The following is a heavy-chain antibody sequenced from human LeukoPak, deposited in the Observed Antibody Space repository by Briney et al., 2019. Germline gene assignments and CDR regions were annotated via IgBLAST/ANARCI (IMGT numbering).Heavy chain of an antibody. Sequence: PGRPLTLTCAATGFTFDDYAMHWVRQAPGKGLEWASGISWNSASIGYADSVKGRFTISRDNAKNSLYLQMNSLRAEDMALYYCAKGGDYVWGSYRPHEFDYWGQGTLVTVSS. J-gene: IGHJ4*02. CDR2: ISWNSASI. CDR3: AKGGDYVWGSYRPHEFDY. V-gene: IGHV3-9*03. D-gene: IGHD3-16*02. CDR1: GFTFDDYA.